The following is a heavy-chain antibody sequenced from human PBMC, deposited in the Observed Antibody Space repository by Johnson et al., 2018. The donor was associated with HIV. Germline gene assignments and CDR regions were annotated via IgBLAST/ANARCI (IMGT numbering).Heavy chain of an antibody. D-gene: IGHD2-15*01. Sequence: VQLVESGGGLVQPGGSLRLSCAASGFTLSSNYMSWVRQAPGKGLEWVSVIYSGGSTYYADSVKGRFHISRDNSKNTLYLRMNSLRAEDTAVYYCARYCSGGSCYSGVGAFDIWGQGTMVTVSS. CDR1: GFTLSSNY. CDR2: IYSGGST. J-gene: IGHJ3*02. CDR3: ARYCSGGSCYSGVGAFDI. V-gene: IGHV3-66*01.